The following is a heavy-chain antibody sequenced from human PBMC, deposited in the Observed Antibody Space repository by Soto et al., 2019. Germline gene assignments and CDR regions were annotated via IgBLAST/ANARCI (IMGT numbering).Heavy chain of an antibody. Sequence: PGGSLRLSCAASGFTFSSYAMSWVRQVPGKGREWGSASSGSGGSTYYADSVTGRCTISRDKSKNTRYLQMNSLRAEYTAVYYCAKDREWFHYYFDYWGQGTLVTVSS. J-gene: IGHJ4*02. CDR3: AKDREWFHYYFDY. D-gene: IGHD3-3*01. CDR1: GFTFSSYA. V-gene: IGHV3-23*01. CDR2: SSGSGGST.